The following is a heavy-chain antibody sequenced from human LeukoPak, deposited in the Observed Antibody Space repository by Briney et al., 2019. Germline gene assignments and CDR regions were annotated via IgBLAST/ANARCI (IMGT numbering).Heavy chain of an antibody. D-gene: IGHD3-3*01. CDR1: GGSISSYY. Sequence: SETLSLTCTVSGGSISSYYWSWIRKPPGKGLEWIGYIYYSGSTNYNPSLKSRVTISVDTSKNQFSLKLSSVTAADTAVYYCARGGGVWSPNWFDPWGQGTLVTVSS. J-gene: IGHJ5*02. V-gene: IGHV4-59*01. CDR2: IYYSGST. CDR3: ARGGGVWSPNWFDP.